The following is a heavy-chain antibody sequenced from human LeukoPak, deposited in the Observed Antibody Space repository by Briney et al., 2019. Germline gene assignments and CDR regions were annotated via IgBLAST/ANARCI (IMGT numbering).Heavy chain of an antibody. CDR3: ARYSSLVSYGSGSYSYYYYMDV. Sequence: PSETLSLTCTVSGGSISSYYWSWIRQPPGKGLEWIGYIYYSGSTNYKPPLKSRVTISVDTSKNQFSLKLSSVTAADTAVYYCARYSSLVSYGSGSYSYYYYMDVWGKGTTVTISS. D-gene: IGHD3-10*01. CDR1: GGSISSYY. V-gene: IGHV4-59*01. J-gene: IGHJ6*03. CDR2: IYYSGST.